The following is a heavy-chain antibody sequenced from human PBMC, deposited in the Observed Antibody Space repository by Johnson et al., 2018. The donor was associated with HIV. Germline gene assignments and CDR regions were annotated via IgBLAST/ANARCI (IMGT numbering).Heavy chain of an antibody. CDR2: ISWNSGSI. D-gene: IGHD4-11*01. V-gene: IGHV3-9*01. J-gene: IGHJ3*02. CDR1: GFIFDDYA. CDR3: AKDYSNDPQDAFDI. Sequence: DVQVVESGGGLVQPGRSLRLSCAASGFIFDDYAMHWVRQVPGKGLEWVSGISWNSGSIDYADSVKGRFTISRDNAKNSLYLQMNSLRAEDTAVYYCAKDYSNDPQDAFDIWGQGTMVTVSS.